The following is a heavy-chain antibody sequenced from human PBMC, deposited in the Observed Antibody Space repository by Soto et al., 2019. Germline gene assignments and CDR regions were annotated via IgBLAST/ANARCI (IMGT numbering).Heavy chain of an antibody. V-gene: IGHV4-59*01. CDR3: ASSYYYDSSGYPYYFDY. Sequence: QVQLQESGPGLVKPSETLSLTCTVSGGSISSYYWSWIRQPPGKGLEWIGYIYYSGSTNYNPSLKSRVTISVDTSKNQFSLKLSSVTAADTAVYYCASSYYYDSSGYPYYFDYWGQGTLVTVSS. CDR1: GGSISSYY. D-gene: IGHD3-22*01. CDR2: IYYSGST. J-gene: IGHJ4*02.